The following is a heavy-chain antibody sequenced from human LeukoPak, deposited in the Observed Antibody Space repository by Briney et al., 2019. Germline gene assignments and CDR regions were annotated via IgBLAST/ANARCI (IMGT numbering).Heavy chain of an antibody. CDR1: GGSISSSSYY. Sequence: PSETLSLTCTVSGGSISSSSYYWGWIRQPPGKGLEWIGSIYYSGSTYYNPSLKSRVTISVDTSKNQFSLKLSSVTAADTAVYYCAREWGYGYSYGFDYWGQGTLVTVSS. D-gene: IGHD5-18*01. J-gene: IGHJ4*02. CDR2: IYYSGST. CDR3: AREWGYGYSYGFDY. V-gene: IGHV4-39*07.